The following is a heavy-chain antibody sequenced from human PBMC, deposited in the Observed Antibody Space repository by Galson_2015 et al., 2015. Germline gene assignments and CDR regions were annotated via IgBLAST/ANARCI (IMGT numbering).Heavy chain of an antibody. Sequence: SLRLSCAASGFTVSNTYMSWVRQAPGKGLEWVSVIYSGGTTYFADSVKGRFTISRDNSKNTLYLQMNSLRAEDTAVYYCARVPYDSSGYYQGNWFDPWGQGTPVTVSS. V-gene: IGHV3-53*01. D-gene: IGHD3-22*01. CDR3: ARVPYDSSGYYQGNWFDP. CDR2: IYSGGTT. J-gene: IGHJ5*02. CDR1: GFTVSNTY.